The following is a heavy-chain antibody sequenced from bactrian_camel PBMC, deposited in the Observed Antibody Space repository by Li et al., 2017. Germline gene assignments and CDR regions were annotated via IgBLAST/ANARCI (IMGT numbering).Heavy chain of an antibody. CDR2: IESDGST. Sequence: VQLVESGGGSVQVGGSLRLSCVASGDTISRYCMGWFRQIPDKEREGVAGIESDGSTSYADSVKGRFTISRDNTKNTVTVYLQMINLKPEDTGVYYCAVDRCGVATGWLDPRRYNYWGQGTQVTVS. CDR3: AVDRCGVATGWLDPRRYNY. D-gene: IGHD4*01. V-gene: IGHV3S9*01. CDR1: GDTISRYC. J-gene: IGHJ4*01.